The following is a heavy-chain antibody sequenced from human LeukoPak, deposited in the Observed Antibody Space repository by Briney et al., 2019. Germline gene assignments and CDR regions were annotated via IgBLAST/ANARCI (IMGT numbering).Heavy chain of an antibody. V-gene: IGHV4-61*02. CDR3: ARNTYYYDSSGYSLDY. CDR2: IYTGGST. Sequence: SETLSLTCTVSGGSISSGSYHWSWIRQPAGKGLEWIGRIYTGGSTNYNPSLKSRVTISLDTSKDQFSLKLSSVTAADTAVYYCARNTYYYDSSGYSLDYWGQGTLVTVSS. J-gene: IGHJ4*02. CDR1: GGSISSGSYH. D-gene: IGHD3-22*01.